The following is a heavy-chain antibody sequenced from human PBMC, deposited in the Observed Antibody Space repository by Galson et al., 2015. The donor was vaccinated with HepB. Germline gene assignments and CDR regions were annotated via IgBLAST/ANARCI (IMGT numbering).Heavy chain of an antibody. D-gene: IGHD2-15*01. CDR3: LGFPGY. J-gene: IGHJ4*02. CDR1: GFTVTKNH. V-gene: IGHV3-53*01. Sequence: SLRLSCAASGFTVTKNHMTWVRQAPGKGLEWLSIIYSVGTTYYEDSVKGRFTISSDNSKNTLSLQMNSLRAEDTAIYYCLGFPGYWGQGTLVTVSS. CDR2: IYSVGTT.